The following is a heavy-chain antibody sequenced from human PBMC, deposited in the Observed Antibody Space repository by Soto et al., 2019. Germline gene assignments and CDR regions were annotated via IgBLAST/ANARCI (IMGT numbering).Heavy chain of an antibody. Sequence: GGSLRLSCAASGFTFSGYGMHWVRQAPGKGLEWVAVIAYDESNKHYADSVKGRFTISRDNSKNTLYLQMSSLRAEDTAVYYCAREVVATILFDYWGQGTLVTVSS. CDR1: GFTFSGYG. CDR2: IAYDESNK. D-gene: IGHD5-12*01. CDR3: AREVVATILFDY. J-gene: IGHJ4*02. V-gene: IGHV3-30*03.